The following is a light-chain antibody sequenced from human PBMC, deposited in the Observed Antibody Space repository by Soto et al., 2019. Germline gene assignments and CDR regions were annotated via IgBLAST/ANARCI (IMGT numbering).Light chain of an antibody. CDR3: GTWDSSLSAWV. CDR2: DNN. CDR1: NSNIGNNY. J-gene: IGLJ3*02. Sequence: QSVLTQPPSVSAAPGHKVTISCSGSNSNIGNNYVSWYQQLPGTAPKLLIYDNNKRPSGIPDRFSGSRSGTSATLGITGLQTGDEADYYCGTWDSSLSAWVFGGGTQLTVL. V-gene: IGLV1-51*01.